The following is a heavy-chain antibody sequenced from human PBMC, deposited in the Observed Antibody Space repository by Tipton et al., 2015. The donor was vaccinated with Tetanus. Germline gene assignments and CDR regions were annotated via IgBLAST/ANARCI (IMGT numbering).Heavy chain of an antibody. V-gene: IGHV3-73*01. D-gene: IGHD1-26*01. J-gene: IGHJ1*01. CDR1: GFTFSGSA. CDR3: ANWYSGTYYVHH. Sequence: SLRLSCAASGFTFSGSAMHWVRQASGKGLEWVGRIRTKTNTYATEYAASVKGRFTISRDDSQNTAYLQMSSLRAEDTGLYYCANWYSGTYYVHHWGQGTLVTVSS. CDR2: IRTKTNTYAT.